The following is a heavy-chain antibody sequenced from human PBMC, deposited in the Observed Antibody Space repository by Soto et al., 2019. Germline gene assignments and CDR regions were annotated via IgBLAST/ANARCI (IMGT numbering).Heavy chain of an antibody. J-gene: IGHJ6*02. V-gene: IGHV3-33*08. CDR3: ARDGSNKPGFYYGMDV. CDR1: GFTFRNYG. CDR2: IWSDGSNK. D-gene: IGHD6-13*01. Sequence: GSLKTSCTAAGFTFRNYGMRWVRQAPRQGREGVAVIWSDGSNKYYADSVKGRFTIFRDNSKSTLYLQMNGLRAEDTAVYYCARDGSNKPGFYYGMDVWGQGTTVTVSS.